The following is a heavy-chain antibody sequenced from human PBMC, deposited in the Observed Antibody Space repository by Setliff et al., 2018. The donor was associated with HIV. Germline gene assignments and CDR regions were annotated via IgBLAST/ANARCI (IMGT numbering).Heavy chain of an antibody. J-gene: IGHJ1*01. CDR1: GGSISSYY. Sequence: TSETLSLTCTVSGGSISSYYWSWIRQPPGKGLEWIGYINTSGTTNYNPSLKSRVTISVDTSKNHFSLRLSSVTAADTAVYYCARGGSRGSWGPGILVTVSS. V-gene: IGHV4-4*09. CDR3: ARGGSRGS. CDR2: INTSGTT. D-gene: IGHD1-26*01.